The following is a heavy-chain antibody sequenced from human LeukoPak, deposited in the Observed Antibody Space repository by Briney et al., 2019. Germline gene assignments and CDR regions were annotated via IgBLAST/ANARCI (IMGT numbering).Heavy chain of an antibody. J-gene: IGHJ4*02. Sequence: PSETLSLTCTVSGGSISSYYWNWIRQPAGKGLEWIGRIYTSGSTNYNPSLKSRVTISVDKSKNQFSLKLSSVTAADTAVYYCARGGTVTLEDFDYWGQGTLVTVSS. CDR1: GGSISSYY. CDR3: ARGGTVTLEDFDY. D-gene: IGHD4-11*01. CDR2: IYTSGST. V-gene: IGHV4-4*07.